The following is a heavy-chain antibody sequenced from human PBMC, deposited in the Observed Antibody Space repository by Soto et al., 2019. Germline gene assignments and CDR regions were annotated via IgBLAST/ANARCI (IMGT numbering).Heavy chain of an antibody. CDR2: LNTDNGKT. J-gene: IGHJ6*02. CDR1: GYSITRYG. D-gene: IGHD3-16*01. CDR3: ASGITIGGVLNGVDV. V-gene: IGHV1-18*01. Sequence: QVQLVQSGAEVKKPGASVKVSCKASGYSITRYGISWVRQAPGQGLECMGWLNTDNGKTYYAQKFQGRVTMTTDTSTSIAYMELRSLTSDDTALYYCASGITIGGVLNGVDVWGQGTTVTVSS.